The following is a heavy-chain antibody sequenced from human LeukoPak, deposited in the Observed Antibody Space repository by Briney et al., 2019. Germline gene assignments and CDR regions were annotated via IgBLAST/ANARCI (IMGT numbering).Heavy chain of an antibody. Sequence: AGGSLRLSCAASGFTFDDYAMHWARQAPGKGLEWVSLISWDGGSTYYADSVKGRFTISRDNSKNSLYLQMNSLRAEDTALYYCAKGGPRYYYYYYMDVWGKGTTVTVSS. D-gene: IGHD3-10*01. CDR3: AKGGPRYYYYYYMDV. V-gene: IGHV3-43D*03. J-gene: IGHJ6*03. CDR1: GFTFDDYA. CDR2: ISWDGGST.